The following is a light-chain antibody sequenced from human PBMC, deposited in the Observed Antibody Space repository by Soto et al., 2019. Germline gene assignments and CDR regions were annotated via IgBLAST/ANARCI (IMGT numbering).Light chain of an antibody. CDR3: CSYAGSSTLV. J-gene: IGLJ2*01. V-gene: IGLV2-23*02. CDR2: EVS. Sequence: SAVTQPASVSGSPGQSITISCTGTSSDVGSYNLVSWYQQHPGKAPKLMIYEVSKRPPGVSNRFSGSKSGNTASLTISGLQAEDEADYYCCSYAGSSTLVFGGGTKVTVL. CDR1: SSDVGSYNL.